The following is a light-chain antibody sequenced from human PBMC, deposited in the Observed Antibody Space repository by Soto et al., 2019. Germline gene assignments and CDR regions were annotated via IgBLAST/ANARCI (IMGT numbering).Light chain of an antibody. Sequence: EIVLTQSPGTLSLSPGEIATLSCRASQSVSSSYLSSYQQKPGQAPRLLIYGASSRATGIPDRFSGSGSGTEFTLTISRLEPEDFAVYYCQQYGSSPWTFGQVTKVEIK. J-gene: IGKJ1*01. CDR3: QQYGSSPWT. CDR2: GAS. V-gene: IGKV3-20*01. CDR1: QSVSSSY.